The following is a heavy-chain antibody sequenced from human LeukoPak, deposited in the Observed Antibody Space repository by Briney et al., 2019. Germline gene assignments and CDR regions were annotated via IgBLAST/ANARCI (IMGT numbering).Heavy chain of an antibody. CDR1: GGSFGRYA. J-gene: IGHJ6*02. Sequence: SVKVSCKAPGGSFGRYAISWVRQAPGQGLEWMGGIVPILGTANYAQKFQGRVTITADDSTGTAYMELTSLRSADTAVYYCARSCITMDGMDVWGQGTTVTVSS. CDR2: IVPILGTA. CDR3: ARSCITMDGMDV. V-gene: IGHV1-69*13. D-gene: IGHD3-3*01.